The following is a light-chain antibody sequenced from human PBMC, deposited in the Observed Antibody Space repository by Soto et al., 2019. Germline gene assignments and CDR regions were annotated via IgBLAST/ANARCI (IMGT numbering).Light chain of an antibody. J-gene: IGKJ4*01. CDR2: AAS. CDR3: QQSDSTPLT. CDR1: QSISSY. V-gene: IGKV1-39*01. Sequence: DIQMTQSPSSLSASVGDRVTITCRASQSISSYLNWYQQKPGKAPKLLIYAASSLQSGVPSRFSGCRSGTDYTLTISSLQPEDFATYYCQQSDSTPLTFGGGTKVEIK.